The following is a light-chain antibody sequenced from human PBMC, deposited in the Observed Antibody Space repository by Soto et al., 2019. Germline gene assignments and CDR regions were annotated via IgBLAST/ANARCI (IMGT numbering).Light chain of an antibody. Sequence: EIVMTQSPATLSVSPGERATLSCRASQSVSSNLVWYQQKPGQAPRLLIYGASTRATGIPARFSGSGSGTEFTLTISRLQAEEVAGYYCQQYLDWHTFGGGTKGEIK. CDR1: QSVSSN. CDR2: GAS. CDR3: QQYLDWHT. V-gene: IGKV3-15*01. J-gene: IGKJ4*01.